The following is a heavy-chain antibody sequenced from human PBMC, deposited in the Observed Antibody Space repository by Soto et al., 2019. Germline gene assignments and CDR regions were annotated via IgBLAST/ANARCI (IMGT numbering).Heavy chain of an antibody. CDR1: GGTFSSYA. CDR2: IIPIFGTA. Sequence: SVKVSCKASGGTFSSYAISWVRQAPGQGLEWMGGIIPIFGTANYAQKFQGRVTITADESTSTAYMELSSLRSEDTAVYYCASDWLGGAVAGKFYYAMDVWGQGTTVTVSS. D-gene: IGHD6-19*01. V-gene: IGHV1-69*13. CDR3: ASDWLGGAVAGKFYYAMDV. J-gene: IGHJ6*02.